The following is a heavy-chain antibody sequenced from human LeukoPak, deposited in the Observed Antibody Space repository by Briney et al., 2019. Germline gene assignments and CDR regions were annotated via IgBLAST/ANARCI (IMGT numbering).Heavy chain of an antibody. J-gene: IGHJ5*02. CDR1: GGSFSGYY. CDR3: ARGQRGAVSFDP. V-gene: IGHV4-34*01. CDR2: INHSGST. Sequence: PSETLSLTCAVYGGSFSGYYWSWIRQPPGKGLEWIGEINHSGSTNYNPSLKSRVTVSVDASKNQFSLKLSSATAADTAVYYCARGQRGAVSFDPWGQGTLVTVSS. D-gene: IGHD1-26*01.